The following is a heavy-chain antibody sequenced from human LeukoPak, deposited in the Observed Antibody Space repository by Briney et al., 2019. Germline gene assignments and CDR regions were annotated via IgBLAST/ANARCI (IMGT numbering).Heavy chain of an antibody. CDR3: ARRGSNVNDYVWGSYRYDAFDI. D-gene: IGHD3-16*02. CDR2: IYYSGST. J-gene: IGHJ3*02. CDR1: GGSISSSSYY. Sequence: SETLSLTCTVSGGSISSSSYYWGWIRQPPGKGLEWIGSIYYSGSTYYNPSLKSRVTISIDTSKNQFSLKLSSVTAADTAVYYCARRGSNVNDYVWGSYRYDAFDIWGQGTMVTVSS. V-gene: IGHV4-39*07.